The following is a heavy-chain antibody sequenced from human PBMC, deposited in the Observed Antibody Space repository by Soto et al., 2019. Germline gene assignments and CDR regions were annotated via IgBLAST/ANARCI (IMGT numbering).Heavy chain of an antibody. J-gene: IGHJ6*02. CDR2: ISAYNGNT. Sequence: ASVKVSCKASGYTFTSYGISWVRQAPGQGLEWMGWISAYNGNTNYAQKLQGRVTMTTDTSTSTAYMELRSLRSDDTAVYYCARARDSSSWYYYYYGMDVWGQGTTVTVSS. V-gene: IGHV1-18*01. CDR1: GYTFTSYG. CDR3: ARARDSSSWYYYYYGMDV. D-gene: IGHD6-13*01.